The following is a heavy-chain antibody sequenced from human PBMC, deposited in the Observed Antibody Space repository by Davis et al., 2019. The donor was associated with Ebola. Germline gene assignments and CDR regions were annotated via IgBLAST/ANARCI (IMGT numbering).Heavy chain of an antibody. V-gene: IGHV3-21*01. CDR1: GFTFSSYS. J-gene: IGHJ6*02. Sequence: GESLKISCAASGFTFSSYSMNWVRQAPGKGLEWVSSISSSSSYIYYADSVKGRFTISRDNAKNSLYLQMNSLRAGDTAVYYCARAKYSGWGMDVWGQGTTVTVSS. D-gene: IGHD5-12*01. CDR2: ISSSSSYI. CDR3: ARAKYSGWGMDV.